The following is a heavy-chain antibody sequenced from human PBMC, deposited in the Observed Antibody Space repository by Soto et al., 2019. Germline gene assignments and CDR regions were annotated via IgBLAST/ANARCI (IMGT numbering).Heavy chain of an antibody. J-gene: IGHJ4*02. CDR2: ISYDGSNK. CDR1: GFTFSSYG. Sequence: GGSLRLSCAASGFTFSSYGMHWVRQAPGKGLEWVAVISYDGSNKYYADSVKGRFTISRDNSKNTLYLQMNSLRAEDTAVYYCACAGSSSRWGQGTLVTVSS. CDR3: ACAGSSSR. V-gene: IGHV3-30*03. D-gene: IGHD6-13*01.